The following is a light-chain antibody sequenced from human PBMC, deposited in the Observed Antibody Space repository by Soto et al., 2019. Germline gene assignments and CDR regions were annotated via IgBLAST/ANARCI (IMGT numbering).Light chain of an antibody. CDR1: HSLVYRDGNTY. Sequence: DVVMTQSPLSLPVTLGQPASISCRSRHSLVYRDGNTYLKWFQQRPGKSPRRRIDNVSNWDSGGPDRFNGSESATDFTLKIIRVEAEGVGVDYGIRGTHWPSTFGQGTKGEL. V-gene: IGKV2D-30*01. CDR3: IRGTHWPST. J-gene: IGKJ1*01. CDR2: NVS.